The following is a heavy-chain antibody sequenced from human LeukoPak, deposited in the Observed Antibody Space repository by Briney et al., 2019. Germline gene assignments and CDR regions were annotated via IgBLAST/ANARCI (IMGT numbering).Heavy chain of an antibody. Sequence: PGGSLRLSCAASGFTFSSYAMSWVRQAPGKGLEWVSGISGSGYSTYYADSVKGRFTISRDNSKNTLYSQMNSLRAEDTAVYYCAKGAVAGRVFAGSDYWGQGNLVTVSS. CDR1: GFTFSSYA. CDR2: ISGSGYST. CDR3: AKGAVAGRVFAGSDY. J-gene: IGHJ4*02. V-gene: IGHV3-23*01. D-gene: IGHD6-19*01.